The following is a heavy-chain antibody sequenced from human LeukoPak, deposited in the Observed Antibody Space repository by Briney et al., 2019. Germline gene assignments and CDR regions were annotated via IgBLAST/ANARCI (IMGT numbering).Heavy chain of an antibody. J-gene: IGHJ4*02. CDR1: GDSVSSNSAA. D-gene: IGHD6-13*01. V-gene: IGHV6-1*01. CDR3: ARDPGIAAAGLDY. Sequence: SQTLSLTCAISGDSVSSNSAAWNWIRQSPSRGLEWLGRIYYRPKWYKDYAVSVKSRITINPDTSKNQVSLQLNSVAPEDTAVYYCARDPGIAAAGLDYWGQGTLVTVSS. CDR2: IYYRPKWYK.